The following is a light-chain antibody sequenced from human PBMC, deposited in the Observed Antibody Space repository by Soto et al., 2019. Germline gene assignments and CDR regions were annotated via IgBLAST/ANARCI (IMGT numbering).Light chain of an antibody. CDR3: CSYAGSYTYV. J-gene: IGLJ1*01. CDR1: SSYVGGYNY. Sequence: QSALTQPRSVSGSPGQSVTISCTGTSSYVGGYNYVSWYQQHPDKAPKLMIYDVGKRPSGVPDRFSGSKSGNTASLPISGLQAEDEADYDCCSYAGSYTYVFGTGTKVTVL. V-gene: IGLV2-11*01. CDR2: DVG.